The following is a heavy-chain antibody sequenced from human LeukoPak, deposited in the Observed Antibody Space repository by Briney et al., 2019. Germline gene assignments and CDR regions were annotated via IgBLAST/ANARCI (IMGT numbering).Heavy chain of an antibody. CDR3: ARILWFGEFY. V-gene: IGHV3-48*03. CDR2: ISSSGSTI. Sequence: GSLRLSCAASGFTFSSYEMNWVRQAPGKGLEWVSYISSSGSTIYYADSVKGRFTISRDNAKNSLYLQMNSLRAEDTAVYYCARILWFGEFYWGQGTLVTVSS. D-gene: IGHD3-10*01. CDR1: GFTFSSYE. J-gene: IGHJ4*02.